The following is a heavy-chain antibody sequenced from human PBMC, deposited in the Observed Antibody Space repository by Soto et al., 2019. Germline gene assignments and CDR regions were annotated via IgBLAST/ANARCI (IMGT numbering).Heavy chain of an antibody. J-gene: IGHJ4*02. CDR1: GFTFSSYT. Sequence: PGGSLRLSCAASGFTFSSYTMNWVRQAPGKGLEWVSSISSSSGYIYYAGSVKGRFTISRDNAKNSLYLQMNSLRAEDTAVYYCARVKLGYCISTSCYHDYWGQGTLVTVSA. D-gene: IGHD2-2*01. CDR3: ARVKLGYCISTSCYHDY. CDR2: ISSSSGYI. V-gene: IGHV3-21*04.